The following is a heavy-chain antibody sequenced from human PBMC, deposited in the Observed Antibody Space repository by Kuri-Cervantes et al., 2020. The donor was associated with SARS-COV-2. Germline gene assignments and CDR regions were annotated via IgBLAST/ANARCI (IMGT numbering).Heavy chain of an antibody. J-gene: IGHJ3*02. CDR2: INPSGGST. V-gene: IGHV1-46*01. CDR3: ARGAPIVVVPAAKGDDAFDI. Sequence: ASVKVSCKASGYTFTSHYMHWVRQAPGQGLEWMGIINPSGGSTSYAQKFQGRVTMTRDTSTSTVYMELSSLRSEDTAVYYCARGAPIVVVPAAKGDDAFDIWGQGSMVTVSS. CDR1: GYTFTSHY. D-gene: IGHD2-2*01.